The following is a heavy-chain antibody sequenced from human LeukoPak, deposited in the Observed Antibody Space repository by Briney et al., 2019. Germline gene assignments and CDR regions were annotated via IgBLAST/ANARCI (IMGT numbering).Heavy chain of an antibody. D-gene: IGHD5-12*01. V-gene: IGHV3-53*04. CDR3: GYSGYDFPFDS. CDR1: GLTVSSSY. Sequence: PGGSLSLSCAASGLTVSSSYMSWVSQAPGKGLEWVSVIYSGGSTFYADSVKGRFTISRHNSRNTLYLQMNSLRAEDTAVYYCGYSGYDFPFDSWGQGTLVTVSS. CDR2: IYSGGST. J-gene: IGHJ4*02.